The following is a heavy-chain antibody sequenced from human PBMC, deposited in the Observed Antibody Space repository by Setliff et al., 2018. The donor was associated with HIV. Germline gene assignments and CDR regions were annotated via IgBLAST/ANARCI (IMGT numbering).Heavy chain of an antibody. CDR1: GFTFSSYA. V-gene: IGHV3-23*01. CDR3: AKARPVPSYYYYYYYMDV. CDR2: ISGSGGST. D-gene: IGHD6-6*01. Sequence: GGSVRLSCAASGFTFSSYAMSWVRQAPGKGLEWVSAISGSGGSTYYADSVKGRFTISRDNSKNTLYLQMNSLRAEDTAVYYCAKARPVPSYYYYYYYMDVWGKGTTVTVSS. J-gene: IGHJ6*03.